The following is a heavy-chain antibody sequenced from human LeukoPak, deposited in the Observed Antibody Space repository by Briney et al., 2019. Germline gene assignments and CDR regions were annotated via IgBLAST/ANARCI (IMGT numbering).Heavy chain of an antibody. CDR1: GFTFSRYW. V-gene: IGHV3-7*01. CDR3: ARQRYSDY. Sequence: PGGSLRLSCAASGFTFSRYWMTWVRQAPGKGLEWVANIKEDGSGNSYVESVKGRFTISRDNAKNSLYLQLNSLRAEDTAAYFCARQRYSDYWGQGTLVTVSS. D-gene: IGHD1-1*01. J-gene: IGHJ4*02. CDR2: IKEDGSGN.